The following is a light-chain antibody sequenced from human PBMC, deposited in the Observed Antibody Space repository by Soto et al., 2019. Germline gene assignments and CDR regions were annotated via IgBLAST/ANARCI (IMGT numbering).Light chain of an antibody. CDR1: SSNVGSYT. V-gene: IGLV1-44*01. CDR2: SGN. J-gene: IGLJ2*01. CDR3: AAWDDSLNGVV. Sequence: QSVLTQPPSASGTPGQRVTISCSGSSSNVGSYTVYWYQQLPGTAPKVLIYSGNRRPPGVAARFSGSKSGTSASLAISGLQSEDEADYYCAAWDDSLNGVVFGGGTKLTVL.